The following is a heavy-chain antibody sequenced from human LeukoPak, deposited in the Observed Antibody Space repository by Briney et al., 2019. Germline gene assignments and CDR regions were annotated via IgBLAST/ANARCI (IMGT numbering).Heavy chain of an antibody. CDR2: ISYDGSNK. Sequence: GGSLRLSCAASGFTFSSYAMHWVRQAPGKGLEWVAVISYDGSNKYYADSVKGRFTISRDNSKNTLYLQMNSLRAEDTAVYYCAKAPPAFYGGTHPTPAYFFNYWGQGTLVTVPS. CDR1: GFTFSSYA. CDR3: AKAPPAFYGGTHPTPAYFFNY. D-gene: IGHD1-26*01. J-gene: IGHJ4*02. V-gene: IGHV3-30-3*01.